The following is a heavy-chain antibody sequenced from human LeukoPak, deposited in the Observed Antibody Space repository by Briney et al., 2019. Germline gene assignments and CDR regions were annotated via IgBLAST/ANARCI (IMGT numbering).Heavy chain of an antibody. CDR2: ISGSGGST. CDR1: GFTFSTYV. D-gene: IGHD1-1*01. CDR3: AKGNWRYFDY. V-gene: IGHV3-23*01. J-gene: IGHJ4*02. Sequence: PGGSLRLSCAASGFTFSTYVMSWVRQAPGKGLEWGSAISGSGGSTYYADSVKGRFTISRDNSKDTLYLQMNSLGADDTAVYYCAKGNWRYFDYWGQGTLVTVSS.